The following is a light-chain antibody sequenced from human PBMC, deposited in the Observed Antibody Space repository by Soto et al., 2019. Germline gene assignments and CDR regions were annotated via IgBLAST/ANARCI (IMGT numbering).Light chain of an antibody. J-gene: IGKJ2*01. V-gene: IGKV1-5*03. CDR1: QDINVY. Sequence: DIQMTQSPSSVSASVGDTVTITCRASQDINVYLNWYQQKPGKAPKLLIYKASSLESGVPSRFSGSGSGTEFTLTISSLQPDDFATYYCQQYNSYLYTFGQGTKLEIK. CDR3: QQYNSYLYT. CDR2: KAS.